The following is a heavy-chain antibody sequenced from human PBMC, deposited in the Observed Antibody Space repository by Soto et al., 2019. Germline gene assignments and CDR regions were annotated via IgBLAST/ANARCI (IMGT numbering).Heavy chain of an antibody. D-gene: IGHD2-21*02. CDR2: IFYSGST. CDR3: ARTALGWFDP. J-gene: IGHJ5*02. CDR1: GGSITSYY. Sequence: PSETLSLTCSASGGSITSYYWSWIRQPPGKGLEWIGYIFYSGSTNQSPSLKSRVTISVDTSKNQFSLKLRSVTAADTAVYYCARTALGWFDPWGQGTLVTVSS. V-gene: IGHV4-59*01.